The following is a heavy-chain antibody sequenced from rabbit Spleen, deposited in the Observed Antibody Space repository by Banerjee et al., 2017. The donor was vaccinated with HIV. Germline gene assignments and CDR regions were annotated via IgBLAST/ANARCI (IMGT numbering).Heavy chain of an antibody. CDR2: IDVVKSGST. D-gene: IGHD6-1*01. CDR1: GLDFSSRYW. CDR3: VREAGYGGYGDGNL. J-gene: IGHJ4*01. V-gene: IGHV1S45*01. Sequence: QEQLVESGGGLVQPEGSLTLTCKASGLDFSSRYWICWVRQAPGKGLEWIACIDVVKSGSTHYASWVNGRFTISSHNAQNTLYLQLNSLTAADTATYFCVREAGYGGYGDGNLWGPGTLVTVS.